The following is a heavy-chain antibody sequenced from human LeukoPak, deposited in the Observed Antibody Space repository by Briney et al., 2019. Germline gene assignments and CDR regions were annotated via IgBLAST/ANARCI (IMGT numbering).Heavy chain of an antibody. CDR1: GFTLSSYW. CDR2: IKSDGRT. J-gene: IGHJ1*01. Sequence: GGSLGLSCAAPGFTLSSYWMHWVRQAPGKGLVWVSRIKSDGRTNYADSVKGRFTISRDNAKNTVSLQMNSLRAEDTGVYYCARAPSEIGGYYPEYFRHWGQGTLVIVSS. V-gene: IGHV3-74*01. D-gene: IGHD3-22*01. CDR3: ARAPSEIGGYYPEYFRH.